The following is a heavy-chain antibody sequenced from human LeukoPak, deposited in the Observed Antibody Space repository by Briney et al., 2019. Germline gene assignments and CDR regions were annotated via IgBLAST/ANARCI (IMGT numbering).Heavy chain of an antibody. V-gene: IGHV3-64*01. CDR2: ISSNGGST. Sequence: GGSLRLSCAASGFTFSSYAMHWVRQAPGKGLEYVSAISSNGGSTYYANSVKGRFTISRDNSKNTMYIQMGSVRAEDMAVYYCARAITGTTTAWFDPWGQGNLVTVSS. CDR1: GFTFSSYA. J-gene: IGHJ5*02. CDR3: ARAITGTTTAWFDP. D-gene: IGHD1-7*01.